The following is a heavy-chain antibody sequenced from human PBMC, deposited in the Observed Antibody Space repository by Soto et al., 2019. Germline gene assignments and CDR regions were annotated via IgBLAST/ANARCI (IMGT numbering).Heavy chain of an antibody. Sequence: GGSLRLSCAASGFTFSSYSMNWVRQAPGKGLEWVSSISSSSSYIYYADSVKGRFTISRDNAKNSLYLQMNSLRAEDTAVSYCARDRIAAAGTGRYYGMDVWGQGTTVTVSS. V-gene: IGHV3-21*01. CDR2: ISSSSSYI. J-gene: IGHJ6*02. CDR1: GFTFSSYS. CDR3: ARDRIAAAGTGRYYGMDV. D-gene: IGHD6-13*01.